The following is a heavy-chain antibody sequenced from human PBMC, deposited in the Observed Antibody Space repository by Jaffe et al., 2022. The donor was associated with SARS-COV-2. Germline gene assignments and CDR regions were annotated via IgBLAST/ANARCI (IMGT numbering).Heavy chain of an antibody. CDR3: ATSRESSGYYNFDY. V-gene: IGHV3-23*04. D-gene: IGHD3-22*01. CDR1: GFTFITYA. CDR2: ISGNGDST. Sequence: EVHLVESGGGLVQAGGSLRASCAASGFTFITYAMSWVRQAPGKGLEWVSGISGNGDSTYYADSVKGRFTISRDNSKNTLYLQMNSLRAEDTAVYYCATSRESSGYYNFDYWGQGILVTVSS. J-gene: IGHJ4*02.